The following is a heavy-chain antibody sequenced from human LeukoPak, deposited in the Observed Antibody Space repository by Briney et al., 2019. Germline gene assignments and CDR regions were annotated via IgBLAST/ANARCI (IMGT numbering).Heavy chain of an antibody. CDR1: GYTFTGYY. CDR3: ARDRYDSNGYYYN. V-gene: IGHV1-2*02. Sequence: ASVKVSRKASGYTFTGYYMHWVRQAPGQGLEWMGWINPNSGGTNYAQKFQGRVTMTRDTSISTAYMELSRLRSDDTAVYYCARDRYDSNGYYYNWGQGTLVTVSS. CDR2: INPNSGGT. J-gene: IGHJ4*02. D-gene: IGHD3-22*01.